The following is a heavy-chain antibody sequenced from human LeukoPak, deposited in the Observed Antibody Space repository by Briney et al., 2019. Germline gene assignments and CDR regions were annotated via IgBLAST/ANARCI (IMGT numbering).Heavy chain of an antibody. J-gene: IGHJ5*02. Sequence: ASVKVSCKASGGTFSSYAISWVRQAPGQGLEWMGGIIPIFGTANYAQKFQGRVTITADKSTSTAYMELSSLRSEDTAVYYCARSLGYCSGGSCYSRWFDPWGQGTLVTVSS. CDR1: GGTFSSYA. CDR2: IIPIFGTA. D-gene: IGHD2-15*01. CDR3: ARSLGYCSGGSCYSRWFDP. V-gene: IGHV1-69*06.